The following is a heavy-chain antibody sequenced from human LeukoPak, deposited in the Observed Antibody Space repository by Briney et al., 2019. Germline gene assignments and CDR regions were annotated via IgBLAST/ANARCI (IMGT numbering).Heavy chain of an antibody. CDR2: ISYDGSNK. V-gene: IGHV3-30*03. CDR3: ARAVSSPGYCSGGSCYSDAFDI. J-gene: IGHJ3*02. D-gene: IGHD2-15*01. Sequence: GGSLRLSCAASGFTFSNYGMHWVRQAPGKGLEWVTLISYDGSNKYYADSVKGRFTISRDNSKNTLYLQMNSLRAEDTAVYYCARAVSSPGYCSGGSCYSDAFDIWGQGTMVTVSS. CDR1: GFTFSNYG.